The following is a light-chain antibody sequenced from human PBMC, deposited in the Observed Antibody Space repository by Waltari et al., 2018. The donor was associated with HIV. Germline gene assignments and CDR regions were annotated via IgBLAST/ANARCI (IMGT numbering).Light chain of an antibody. CDR1: QSVSVY. J-gene: IGKJ1*01. Sequence: EIVLTQSQATLSLSPGERATISCRANQSVSVYLAWYQQKPSQAPRLLIYVASHRATGIPVRFSGSGSGTDFTLTISSLEPEDFAVYYCYQRSDWPRTFGQGTKVEIK. CDR3: YQRSDWPRT. V-gene: IGKV3-11*01. CDR2: VAS.